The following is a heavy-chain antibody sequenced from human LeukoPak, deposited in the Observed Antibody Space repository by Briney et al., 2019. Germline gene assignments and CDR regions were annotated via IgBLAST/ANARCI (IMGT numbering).Heavy chain of an antibody. J-gene: IGHJ6*04. Sequence: GGSPRLSCAASGFTFDEYGMNWVRQAPGKGLEWVSYISSSGSTIYYADSVKGRFTISRDNAKNSLYLQMNSLRAEDTAVYYCAELGITMIGGVWGKGTTVTISS. CDR2: ISSSGSTI. CDR3: AELGITMIGGV. V-gene: IGHV3-48*03. D-gene: IGHD3-10*02. CDR1: GFTFDEYG.